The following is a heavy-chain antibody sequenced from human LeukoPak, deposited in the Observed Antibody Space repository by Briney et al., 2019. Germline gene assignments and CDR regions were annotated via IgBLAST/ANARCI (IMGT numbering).Heavy chain of an antibody. V-gene: IGHV4-39*02. Sequence: SETLSLTCTVSGGSINTNSYYWVWIRQPPGKGLEWIGSIFRTGSTYYSASLKSRVSISVDTSKNHIALKLTSVTAADTAVYFCARRVGFYGSGSLNYFDPWGQGILVSVS. D-gene: IGHD3-10*01. CDR2: IFRTGST. CDR1: GGSINTNSYY. CDR3: ARRVGFYGSGSLNYFDP. J-gene: IGHJ5*01.